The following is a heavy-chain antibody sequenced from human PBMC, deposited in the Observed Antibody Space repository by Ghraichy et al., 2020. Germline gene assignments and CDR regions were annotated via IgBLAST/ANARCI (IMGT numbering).Heavy chain of an antibody. D-gene: IGHD3-22*01. CDR1: GFTFSSYA. Sequence: GGSLRLSCAASGFTFSSYAMSWVRQAPGKGLEWVSAISGSGGSTYYADSVKGRFTISRDNSKNTLYLQMNSLRAEDTAVYYCAKEKYYYDSSGYYYGFDYCGQGTLVTVSS. CDR3: AKEKYYYDSSGYYYGFDY. J-gene: IGHJ4*02. V-gene: IGHV3-23*01. CDR2: ISGSGGST.